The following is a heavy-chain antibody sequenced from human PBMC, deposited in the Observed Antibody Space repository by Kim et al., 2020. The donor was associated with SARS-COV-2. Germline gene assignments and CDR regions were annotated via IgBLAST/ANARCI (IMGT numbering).Heavy chain of an antibody. Sequence: ASVKVSCKASGYTFTSYAMHWVRQAPGQRLEWMGWINAGSVNTKYSQKFQGRVTITRDTSASTAYMELSSLRSEDTAVYYCARGEGAAAYFDYWGQGNL. CDR2: INAGSVNT. CDR1: GYTFTSYA. CDR3: ARGEGAAAYFDY. V-gene: IGHV1-3*01. J-gene: IGHJ4*02. D-gene: IGHD2-2*01.